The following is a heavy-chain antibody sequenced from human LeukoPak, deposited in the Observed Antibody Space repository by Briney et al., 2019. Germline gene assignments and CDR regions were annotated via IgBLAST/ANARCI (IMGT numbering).Heavy chain of an antibody. CDR2: MREDGTII. Sequence: GGSLRLSCAASGFAFSGYTMNWVRQAPGKGLDWVASMREDGTIIYYAGSVKGRFTISRDNPKNSLYLQMNSLRAEDTAVYYCARGGAARGRFENWGQGTLVTLSS. J-gene: IGHJ4*02. CDR1: GFAFSGYT. V-gene: IGHV3-7*01. CDR3: ARGGAARGRFEN. D-gene: IGHD6-25*01.